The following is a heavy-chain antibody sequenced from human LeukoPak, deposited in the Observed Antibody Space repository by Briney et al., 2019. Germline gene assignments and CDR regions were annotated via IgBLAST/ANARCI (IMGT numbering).Heavy chain of an antibody. CDR3: ARDSIDGSGTYYNDSPDY. CDR2: ISAYNGNT. V-gene: IGHV1-18*01. J-gene: IGHJ4*02. CDR1: GYTFSGYG. D-gene: IGHD3-10*01. Sequence: PGASVKVSCKASGYTFSGYGISWVRQAPGQGLEWMGWISAYNGNTDYAQNLRGRLIMTTDTSTSTAYMELRSLRSDDTAVYYCARDSIDGSGTYYNDSPDYWGQGTLVTVSS.